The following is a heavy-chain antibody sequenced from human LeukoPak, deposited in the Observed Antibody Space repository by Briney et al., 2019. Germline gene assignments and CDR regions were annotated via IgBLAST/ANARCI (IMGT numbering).Heavy chain of an antibody. V-gene: IGHV1-2*02. CDR1: GYSFADYY. CDR3: ATNILVRDIINWFDP. CDR2: IKPNSGDT. Sequence: ASVKVSCKASGYSFADYYMHWVRQAPGQGLEWIGWIKPNSGDTRSAQKFQGRVTMTRDTSISTAYMELSSLRYDDTAVYYCATNILVRDIINWFDPWGQGTLVTVSS. J-gene: IGHJ5*02. D-gene: IGHD3-10*01.